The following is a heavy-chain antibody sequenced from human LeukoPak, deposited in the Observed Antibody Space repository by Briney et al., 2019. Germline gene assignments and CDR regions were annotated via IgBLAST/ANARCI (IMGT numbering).Heavy chain of an antibody. V-gene: IGHV4-39*01. D-gene: IGHD3-3*01. J-gene: IGHJ3*02. Sequence: SETRSLTCTVSGGSISSSSYYWGWIRQPPGKGLEWIGSIYYSGSTYYNPSLKSRVTISVDTSKNQFSLKLSSVTAADTAVYYCARPNIGDFWSGYRYAFDIWGQGTMVTVSS. CDR2: IYYSGST. CDR1: GGSISSSSYY. CDR3: ARPNIGDFWSGYRYAFDI.